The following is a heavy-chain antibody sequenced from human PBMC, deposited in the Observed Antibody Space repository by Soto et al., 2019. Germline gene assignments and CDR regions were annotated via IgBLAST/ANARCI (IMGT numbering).Heavy chain of an antibody. CDR2: ISTYNGNT. D-gene: IGHD2-8*01. CDR1: GYTFTTYD. J-gene: IGHJ6*02. V-gene: IGHV1-18*01. CDR3: ASDTYHVLMVNAPNLYGMDV. Sequence: QVQLVQSGAEVKKPGASVKVSCKASGYTFTTYDISWVRQAPGQGLEWMGRISTYNGNTNYPQSRQGRLTMTTDTSTTTAYMERRCLRSDDTAVYYCASDTYHVLMVNAPNLYGMDVWGQGTTVTVSS.